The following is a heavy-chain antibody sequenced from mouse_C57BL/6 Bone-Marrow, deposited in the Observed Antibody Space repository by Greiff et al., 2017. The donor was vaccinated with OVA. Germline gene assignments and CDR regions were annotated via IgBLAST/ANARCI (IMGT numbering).Heavy chain of an antibody. J-gene: IGHJ1*03. Sequence: EVNVVESGGGLVKPGGSLKLSCAASGFTFSSYAMSWVRQTPEKRLEWVATISDGGSYTYYPDNVKGRFTISRDNAKNNLYLQMSHLKSEDTAMYYCAREDYYGSSSYWYFDVWGTGTTVTVSS. CDR1: GFTFSSYA. D-gene: IGHD1-1*01. CDR2: ISDGGSYT. CDR3: AREDYYGSSSYWYFDV. V-gene: IGHV5-4*01.